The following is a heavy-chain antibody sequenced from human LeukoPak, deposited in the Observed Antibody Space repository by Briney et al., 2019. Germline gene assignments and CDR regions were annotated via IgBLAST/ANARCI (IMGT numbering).Heavy chain of an antibody. J-gene: IGHJ4*02. CDR2: ISSSSSYI. Sequence: GGSLRLSCAASGFPFINAWMSWVRQAPGKGLEWVSSISSSSSYIYYADSVKGRFTISRDNAKNSLYLQMNSLRAEDTAVYYCASISAFGGVSDYWGQGTLVTVSS. V-gene: IGHV3-21*01. D-gene: IGHD3-16*01. CDR1: GFPFINAW. CDR3: ASISAFGGVSDY.